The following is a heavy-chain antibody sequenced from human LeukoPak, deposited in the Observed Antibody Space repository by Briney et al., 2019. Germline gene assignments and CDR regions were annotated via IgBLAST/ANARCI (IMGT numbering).Heavy chain of an antibody. J-gene: IGHJ6*03. CDR2: IGTAGDT. D-gene: IGHD6-6*01. Sequence: GSLRLSCAASGFTFSSYDMHWVRQATGKGLEWVSAIGTAGDTYYPGSVKGRFTISRENAKNSLYLQMNSLRAGDTAVYYCARGPAARPGIHYYYYMDVWGKGTTVTVSS. V-gene: IGHV3-13*01. CDR3: ARGPAARPGIHYYYYMDV. CDR1: GFTFSSYD.